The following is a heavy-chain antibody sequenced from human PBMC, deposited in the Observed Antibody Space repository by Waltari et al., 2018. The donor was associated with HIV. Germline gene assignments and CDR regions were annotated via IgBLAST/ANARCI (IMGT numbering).Heavy chain of an antibody. CDR1: GGTFSSYT. CDR3: ARDGGPGGSYYFDY. Sequence: QVQLVQSGAEVKKPGSSVKVSCKASGGTFSSYTISWVRQAPGQGLEWMGRIIPILGIANYAQKFQGRVTITADKSTSTAYMELSSLGSEDTAVYYCARDGGPGGSYYFDYWGQGTLVTVSS. D-gene: IGHD1-26*01. V-gene: IGHV1-69*08. CDR2: IIPILGIA. J-gene: IGHJ4*02.